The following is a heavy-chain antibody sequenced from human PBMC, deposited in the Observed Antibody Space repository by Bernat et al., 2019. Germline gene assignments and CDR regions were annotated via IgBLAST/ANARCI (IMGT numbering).Heavy chain of an antibody. CDR2: ISSSSSYT. CDR1: GFTFSDYY. V-gene: IGHV3-11*05. D-gene: IGHD1-1*01. Sequence: QVQLVESGGGLVKPGGSLRLSCAASGFTFSDYYMSWIRQAPGKGLDCVSYISSSSSYTNNTDSVKGRITISRDNAKNSLYLQMNSLRAEDTAEYYCARGTTTSAPSMDVWGKGTTVTVSS. CDR3: ARGTTTSAPSMDV. J-gene: IGHJ6*03.